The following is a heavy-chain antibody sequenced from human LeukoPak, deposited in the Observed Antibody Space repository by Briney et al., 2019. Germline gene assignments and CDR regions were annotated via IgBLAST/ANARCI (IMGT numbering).Heavy chain of an antibody. CDR2: ISGSGGST. J-gene: IGHJ4*02. Sequence: GGSLRLSCAASGFTFSSYAMSWVRQAPGKGLEWVSAISGSGGSTYYADSVKGRFTISRDNSKNTLYLQMNSLRAEDTVVYYCAKDIYYDFWSGYYGTFDYWGQGTLVTVSS. V-gene: IGHV3-23*01. D-gene: IGHD3-3*01. CDR1: GFTFSSYA. CDR3: AKDIYYDFWSGYYGTFDY.